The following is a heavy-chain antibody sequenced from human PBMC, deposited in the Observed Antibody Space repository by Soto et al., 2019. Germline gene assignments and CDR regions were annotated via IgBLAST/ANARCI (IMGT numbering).Heavy chain of an antibody. CDR1: GDSITSSSYF. V-gene: IGHV4-61*01. Sequence: PSETLSLTCTVSGDSITSSSYFWRWIRQPPGTGLEWIGYFFYSGSANYNPSLKSRVTRSVDTSSTKFSLNLTSVTAADTAIYYCAGMSRLVNYWGRGTLVTVSS. J-gene: IGHJ4*02. D-gene: IGHD1-26*01. CDR3: AGMSRLVNY. CDR2: FFYSGSA.